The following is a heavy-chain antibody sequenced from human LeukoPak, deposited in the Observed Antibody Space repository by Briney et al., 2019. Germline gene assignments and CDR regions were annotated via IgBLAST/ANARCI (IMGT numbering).Heavy chain of an antibody. V-gene: IGHV3-30-3*01. J-gene: IGHJ4*02. CDR3: ARDGVAGAGFDY. D-gene: IGHD6-19*01. CDR1: GFTFSSYA. CDR2: ISYDGSNK. Sequence: GGSLRLSCAASGFTFSSYAMHWVRQAPGKGLEWVAVISYDGSNKYYADSMKGRFTISRDNSKNTLYLQMNSLRAKDTAVYYCARDGVAGAGFDYWGQGTLVTVSS.